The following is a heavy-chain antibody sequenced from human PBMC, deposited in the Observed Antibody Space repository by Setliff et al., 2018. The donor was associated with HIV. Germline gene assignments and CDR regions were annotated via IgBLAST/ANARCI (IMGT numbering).Heavy chain of an antibody. V-gene: IGHV4-34*01. D-gene: IGHD4-17*01. Sequence: SETLSLTCAVYGGSFNGYSWTWIRQPPGKGLEWIGGVNHSGSTYYNPSLKSRVTISVDTSKKQLSLTLTSVTASDTAVYYCARAAAGNTGPFDLWGQGSPVTVSS. CDR3: ARAAAGNTGPFDL. CDR1: GGSFNGYS. CDR2: VNHSGST. J-gene: IGHJ4*02.